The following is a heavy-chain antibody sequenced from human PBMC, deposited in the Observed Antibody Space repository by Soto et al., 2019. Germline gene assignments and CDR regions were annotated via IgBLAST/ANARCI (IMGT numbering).Heavy chain of an antibody. CDR2: IDWDDDK. Sequence: SGPTLVNPTQTLTLTCTFSGFSLSTSGMCVSWIRQPPGKALEWLALIDWDDDKYYSTSLKARLTISKDTSKNQVVLTMTNMDPVDTATYYCARTLYSSGWYYFDYWGQGTLVTVSS. J-gene: IGHJ4*02. CDR1: GFSLSTSGMC. V-gene: IGHV2-70*01. D-gene: IGHD6-19*01. CDR3: ARTLYSSGWYYFDY.